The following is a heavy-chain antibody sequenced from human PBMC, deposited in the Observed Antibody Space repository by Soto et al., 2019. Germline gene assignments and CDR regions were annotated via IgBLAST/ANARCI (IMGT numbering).Heavy chain of an antibody. Sequence: PGGSLRLSCAASGFTFSSYSMNWFRQAPGKGLEWVSYISSSSSTIYYADSVKGRFTISRDNSKNTLYLQMNSLRAEDTAVYYCARDIGHPPSSSLHDYWGQGTLVTVSS. V-gene: IGHV3-48*01. CDR2: ISSSSSTI. CDR3: ARDIGHPPSSSLHDY. J-gene: IGHJ4*02. D-gene: IGHD6-6*01. CDR1: GFTFSSYS.